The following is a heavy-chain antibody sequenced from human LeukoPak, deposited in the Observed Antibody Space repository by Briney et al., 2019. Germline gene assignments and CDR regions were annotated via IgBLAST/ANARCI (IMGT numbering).Heavy chain of an antibody. Sequence: SQTLSLTCTVSGGSISSGDYYWSWIRQPPGKGLEWIGYIYYSGSTYYNPSLKSRLTISVDTSKNQFSLKLSSVTAADTAVYYCARDGDYGFFDYWGQGTLVTVSS. CDR3: ARDGDYGFFDY. D-gene: IGHD4-17*01. CDR1: GGSISSGDYY. J-gene: IGHJ4*02. CDR2: IYYSGST. V-gene: IGHV4-30-4*01.